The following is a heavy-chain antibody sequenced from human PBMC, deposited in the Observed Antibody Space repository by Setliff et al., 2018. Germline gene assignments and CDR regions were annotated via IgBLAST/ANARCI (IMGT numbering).Heavy chain of an antibody. D-gene: IGHD3-9*01. CDR3: ARAPRYFDPTGSYFDY. V-gene: IGHV4-39*07. J-gene: IGHJ4*02. CDR1: GAPVSGNSYY. Sequence: PSETLSLTCTVSGAPVSGNSYYWGWIRQPPGKGLEWIGSMYYGGGGSTYYNASLKSRVTISVDTSKNQSSLKLNSVTAADTAVYYCARAPRYFDPTGSYFDYWGQGTLVTVSS. CDR2: MYYGGGGST.